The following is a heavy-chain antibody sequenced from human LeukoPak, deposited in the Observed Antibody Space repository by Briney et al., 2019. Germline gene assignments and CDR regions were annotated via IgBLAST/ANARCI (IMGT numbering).Heavy chain of an antibody. CDR2: IYYSGST. Sequence: SETLSLTCTVSGGSISSSSYYWGWIRQPPGKGLEWIGSIYYSGSTYYNPSLKSRVTISVDTSKNQFSLKLSSVTAADTAVYYCAREGRPPRNFFDYWGQGTLVTVSS. D-gene: IGHD6-6*01. J-gene: IGHJ4*02. V-gene: IGHV4-39*07. CDR3: AREGRPPRNFFDY. CDR1: GGSISSSSYY.